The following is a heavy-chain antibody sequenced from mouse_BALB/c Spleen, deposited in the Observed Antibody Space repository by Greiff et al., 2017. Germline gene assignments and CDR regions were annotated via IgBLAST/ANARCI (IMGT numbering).Heavy chain of an antibody. D-gene: IGHD2-4*01. CDR3: ARDYDYDWFAY. V-gene: IGHV1-31*01. Sequence: EVKLMESGPELVKPGASVKISCKASGYSFTGYYMHWVKQSHVKSLEWIGRINPYNGATSYNQNFKDKASLTVAKSSSTAYMELHSLTSEDSAVYYCARDYDYDWFAYWGQGTLVTVSA. CDR2: INPYNGAT. CDR1: GYSFTGYY. J-gene: IGHJ3*01.